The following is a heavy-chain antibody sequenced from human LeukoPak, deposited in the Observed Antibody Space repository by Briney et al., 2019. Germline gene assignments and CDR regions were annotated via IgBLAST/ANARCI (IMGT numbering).Heavy chain of an antibody. CDR1: GYTLTELS. CDR2: FDPEDGET. J-gene: IGHJ6*02. V-gene: IGHV1-24*01. D-gene: IGHD4-17*01. Sequence: ASVKVSCKVSGYTLTELSMHWVRQAPGKGLEWMGGFDPEDGETIYAQKFQGRVTMTEDTSTDAAYMELSSLRSEDTAVYYCATDQALYGDYGIAGYYYYGMGVWGQGTTVTVSS. CDR3: ATDQALYGDYGIAGYYYYGMGV.